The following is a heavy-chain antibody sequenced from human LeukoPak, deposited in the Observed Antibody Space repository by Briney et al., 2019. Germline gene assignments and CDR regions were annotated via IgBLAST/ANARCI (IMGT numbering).Heavy chain of an antibody. D-gene: IGHD3-10*01. J-gene: IGHJ4*02. CDR3: ARDPVYHMVRGVTVDY. V-gene: IGHV1-2*02. CDR1: GYTFTGYY. CDR2: INPNSGGT. Sequence: ASVKVSCKASGYTFTGYYMHWVRQAPGQGLEWMEWINPNSGGTNYAQKFQGRVTMTRDTSISSAYMELSRLRSDDTAVYYCARDPVYHMVRGVTVDYWGQGTLVTVSS.